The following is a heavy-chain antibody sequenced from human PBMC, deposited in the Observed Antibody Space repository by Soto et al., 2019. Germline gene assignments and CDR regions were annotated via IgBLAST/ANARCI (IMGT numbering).Heavy chain of an antibody. CDR1: GFTFSGSA. J-gene: IGHJ3*02. CDR3: AKDLSSGSPDAFDI. V-gene: IGHV3-73*01. CDR2: IRSKANSYAT. Sequence: GGSLRLSCEASGFTFSGSAMHWVRQASGKGLEWVGRIRSKANSYATAYAASVKGRFSISRDESKNTAYLQMNSLKTEDTAVYYCAKDLSSGSPDAFDIWGQGTMVTVSS. D-gene: IGHD3-22*01.